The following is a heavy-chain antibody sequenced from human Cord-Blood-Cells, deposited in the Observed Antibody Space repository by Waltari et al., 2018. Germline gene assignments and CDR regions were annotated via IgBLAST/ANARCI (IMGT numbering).Heavy chain of an antibody. Sequence: QVTLRESGPALVKPTQTLTLTCTFSGFSLSTRGMCVSWIRQPPGKALEWIALIDWDDDKYYSTSLKTRLTISKDTSKNQVVLTMTNMDPVDTATYYCARIRYYYGSGSYYPTLDYWGQGTLVTVSS. CDR3: ARIRYYYGSGSYYPTLDY. D-gene: IGHD3-10*01. CDR1: GFSLSTRGMC. J-gene: IGHJ4*02. CDR2: IDWDDDK. V-gene: IGHV2-70*01.